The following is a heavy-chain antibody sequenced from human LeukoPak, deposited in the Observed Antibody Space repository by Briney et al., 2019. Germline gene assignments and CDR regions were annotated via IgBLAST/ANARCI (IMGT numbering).Heavy chain of an antibody. CDR2: INPNSGGT. Sequence: GASVKVSCKASGYTFTGYYMHWVRQAPGQGLEWMGWINPNSGGTNYAQKFQGRVTMTRDTSISTAYMELSRLRSDDTAVYYCARDFKSYYYDSSGRRGAFDIWGQGTMVTVSS. V-gene: IGHV1-2*02. CDR1: GYTFTGYY. J-gene: IGHJ3*02. CDR3: ARDFKSYYYDSSGRRGAFDI. D-gene: IGHD3-22*01.